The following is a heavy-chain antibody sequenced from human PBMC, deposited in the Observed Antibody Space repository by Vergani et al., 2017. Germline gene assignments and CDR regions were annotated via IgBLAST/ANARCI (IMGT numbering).Heavy chain of an antibody. CDR1: GYTFTSYG. J-gene: IGHJ4*02. CDR2: ISAYNGNT. V-gene: IGHV1-18*01. Sequence: QVQLVQSGAEVKKPGASVKVSCKASGYTFTSYGISWVRQAPGQGLEWMGWISAYNGNTNYAQKLQGRVTRTRDTSTSTVYMELSSLRSEDTAVYYCARDRRRWLQQARAQNHVGFDYWGQGTLVTVSS. CDR3: ARDRRRWLQQARAQNHVGFDY. D-gene: IGHD5-24*01.